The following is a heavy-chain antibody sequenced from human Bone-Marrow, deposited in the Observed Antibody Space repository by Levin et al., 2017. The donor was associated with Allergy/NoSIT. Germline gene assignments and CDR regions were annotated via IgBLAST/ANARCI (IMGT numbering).Heavy chain of an antibody. Sequence: SVKVSCKASGGTFSSYGISWVRQAPGQGLEWMGGIIPIFGTANYAQKFQGRVTITADESTSTAYMELSSLRSEDTAVYYCATEGAPGGSHSDDAFDIWGQGTMVTVSS. CDR1: GGTFSSYG. CDR2: IIPIFGTA. J-gene: IGHJ3*02. D-gene: IGHD1-26*01. CDR3: ATEGAPGGSHSDDAFDI. V-gene: IGHV1-69*13.